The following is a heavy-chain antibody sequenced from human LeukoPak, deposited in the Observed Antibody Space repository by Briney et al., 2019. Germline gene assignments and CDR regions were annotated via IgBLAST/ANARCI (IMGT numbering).Heavy chain of an antibody. CDR3: ARGDSSGSGIDY. Sequence: SETLSLTCTVSGGSISSYYWSWIRQPPGKGLEWIGYIYYSGSTYYNPSLKSRVTISVDTSKNQFSLKLSSVTAADTAVYYCARGDSSGSGIDYWGQGTLVTVSS. CDR2: IYYSGST. CDR1: GGSISSYY. D-gene: IGHD3-22*01. J-gene: IGHJ4*02. V-gene: IGHV4-59*12.